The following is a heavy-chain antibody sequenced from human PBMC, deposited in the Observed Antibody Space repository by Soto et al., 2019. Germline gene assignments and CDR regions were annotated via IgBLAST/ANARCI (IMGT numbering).Heavy chain of an antibody. J-gene: IGHJ4*02. Sequence: QVQLVQSGAEVKKPGSSVKVSCKASGGTFSRYAISWVRQAPGQGLEWMGGIIPLFGKANYAQKFQGRVTITADESTSTAYMELSSLRFEDTAVYYCARDGTLYDSSGYYYLYWGQGTLVTVSS. D-gene: IGHD3-22*01. CDR1: GGTFSRYA. CDR2: IIPLFGKA. V-gene: IGHV1-69*01. CDR3: ARDGTLYDSSGYYYLY.